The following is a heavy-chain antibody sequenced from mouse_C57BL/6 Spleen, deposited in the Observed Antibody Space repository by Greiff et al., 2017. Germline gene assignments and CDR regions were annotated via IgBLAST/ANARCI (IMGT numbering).Heavy chain of an antibody. CDR3: ARGTTVVATGG. Sequence: QVQLQQPGAELVMPGASVKLSCKASGYTFTSYWMHWVKQRPGQGLEWIGEIDPSDSYTNYNQKFKGKSTLTVEKSSSTAYMQLSSLTSEGSAVYYCARGTTVVATGGWGQGTTLTASS. D-gene: IGHD1-1*01. V-gene: IGHV1-69*01. J-gene: IGHJ2*01. CDR2: IDPSDSYT. CDR1: GYTFTSYW.